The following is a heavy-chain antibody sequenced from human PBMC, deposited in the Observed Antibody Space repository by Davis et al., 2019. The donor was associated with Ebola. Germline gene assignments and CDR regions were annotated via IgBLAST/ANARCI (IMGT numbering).Heavy chain of an antibody. CDR2: ISGSGGST. Sequence: GGSLRLSCAASGITFRTYAMSWVRQAPGKGLEWVSAISGSGGSTYYADSVKGRFTISRDNSKNTLYLQMNSLRAEDTAVYYCAKTPGIAVAGNNWFDPWGQGTLVTVSS. V-gene: IGHV3-23*01. J-gene: IGHJ5*02. D-gene: IGHD6-19*01. CDR1: GITFRTYA. CDR3: AKTPGIAVAGNNWFDP.